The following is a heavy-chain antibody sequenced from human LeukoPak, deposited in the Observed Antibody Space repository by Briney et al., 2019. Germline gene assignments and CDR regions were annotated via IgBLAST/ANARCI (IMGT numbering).Heavy chain of an antibody. D-gene: IGHD3-22*01. Sequence: SETLSLTCTVSGGSISSYYWSWIRQPPGKGLEWIGYVYYSGSTNYNPSLKSRVTISVDMSKIQFSLKLSSVTAADTAVYYCARHNPYYDSSGYSLDYWGQGALVTVSS. J-gene: IGHJ4*02. CDR3: ARHNPYYDSSGYSLDY. CDR2: VYYSGST. CDR1: GGSISSYY. V-gene: IGHV4-59*08.